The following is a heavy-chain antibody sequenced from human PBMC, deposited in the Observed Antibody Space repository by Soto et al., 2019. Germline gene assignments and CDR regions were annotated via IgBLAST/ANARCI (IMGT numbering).Heavy chain of an antibody. CDR3: VREGARFAGDY. CDR2: INRGKGAA. D-gene: IGHD3-10*01. Sequence: QVHLVQSGAEVKKPGASVRISCKASGYTLSRYAMNWVRQAPGQGLEWMGWINRGKGAARSSSTFQARLTITRDTSANTVFMDLTGLKVEATAVYYCVREGARFAGDYWGPGTLVTVS. V-gene: IGHV1-3*01. J-gene: IGHJ4*02. CDR1: GYTLSRYA.